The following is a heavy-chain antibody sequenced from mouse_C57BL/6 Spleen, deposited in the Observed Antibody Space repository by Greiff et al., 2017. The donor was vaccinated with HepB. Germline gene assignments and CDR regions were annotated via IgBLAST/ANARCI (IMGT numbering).Heavy chain of an antibody. CDR2: INPYNGGT. CDR1: GYTFTDYY. D-gene: IGHD2-3*01. Sequence: VQLKESGPVLVKPGASVKMSCKASGYTFTDYYMNWVKQSHGKSLEWIGVINPYNGGTSYNQKFKGKATLTVDKSSSTAYMELNSLTSEDSAGYYCARTGRWAMDYWGQGTSVTVSS. V-gene: IGHV1-19*01. CDR3: ARTGRWAMDY. J-gene: IGHJ4*01.